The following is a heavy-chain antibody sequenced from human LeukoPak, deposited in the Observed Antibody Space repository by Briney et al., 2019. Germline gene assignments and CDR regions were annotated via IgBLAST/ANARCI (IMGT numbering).Heavy chain of an antibody. CDR3: ARGVRLPAAPLYYYYYMDV. CDR2: ISPGGGTT. CDR1: GSSFGSEA. V-gene: IGHV3-23*01. D-gene: IGHD2-2*01. J-gene: IGHJ6*03. Sequence: PGGSLRLSCVVSGSSFGSEAMSWVRQAPGRGLEWVSSISPGGGTTYYADSVKGRFTISRDNSYNTVSLQMNSLRDEDTGVYYCARGVRLPAAPLYYYYYMDVWGKGTTVTVSS.